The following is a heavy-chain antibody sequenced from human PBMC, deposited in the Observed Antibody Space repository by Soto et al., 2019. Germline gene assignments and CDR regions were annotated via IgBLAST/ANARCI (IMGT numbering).Heavy chain of an antibody. Sequence: GESLKISCKGFGYRFTSYWIGWVRQMPGKDLEWMAIIYPDDSDTRYSPSFQGQVTISVDMSISTAYLHLSSLKASDTAMYYCARQGPLLGYCESTSCHYDYWGQGTLVTSPQ. J-gene: IGHJ4*02. CDR2: IYPDDSDT. V-gene: IGHV5-51*01. CDR3: ARQGPLLGYCESTSCHYDY. D-gene: IGHD2-2*01. CDR1: GYRFTSYW.